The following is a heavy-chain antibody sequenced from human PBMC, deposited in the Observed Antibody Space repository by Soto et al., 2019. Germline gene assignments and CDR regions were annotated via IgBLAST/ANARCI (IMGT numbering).Heavy chain of an antibody. D-gene: IGHD2-15*01. CDR3: AKGSSPSDI. Sequence: PCRSLRLSCAASGFTFSSLAMSWVRQAPGKGLEWVSAISGSGGSTYYADSVKGRFTISRDNSKNTLYLQMNSLRAEDTAVYYCAKGSSPSDIWGQGTMVTVSS. V-gene: IGHV3-23*01. J-gene: IGHJ3*02. CDR1: GFTFSSLA. CDR2: ISGSGGST.